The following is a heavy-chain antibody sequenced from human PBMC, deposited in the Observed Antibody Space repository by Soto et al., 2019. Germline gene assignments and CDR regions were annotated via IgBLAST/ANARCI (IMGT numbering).Heavy chain of an antibody. J-gene: IGHJ6*02. D-gene: IGHD2-15*01. CDR3: ARDEGYCSGGSCYYYGMDV. CDR2: IIPIFGTA. V-gene: IGHV1-69*01. Sequence: QVQLVQSGAEVKKPGSSVKVSCKASGGTFSSYAISWVRQAPGQGLEWMGGIIPIFGTANYAQKLQGRVTITEDESTSTAYMELSSLKSEDTAVYYCARDEGYCSGGSCYYYGMDVWGQGTTVTVSS. CDR1: GGTFSSYA.